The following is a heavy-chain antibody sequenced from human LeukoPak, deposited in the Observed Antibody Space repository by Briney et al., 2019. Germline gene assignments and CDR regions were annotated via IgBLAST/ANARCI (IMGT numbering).Heavy chain of an antibody. CDR1: GGSIGSTSYY. CDR3: ARDSYGSGSNHDY. J-gene: IGHJ4*02. Sequence: SETLSLTCTVSGGSIGSTSYYWGWIRQPPGKGLEWIGSIYYSGTTYYNPSLKSRVTISVDTSKNQFSLSLTSVTVADTAVYYCARDSYGSGSNHDYWGQGTLVTVSS. D-gene: IGHD3-10*01. V-gene: IGHV4-39*07. CDR2: IYYSGTT.